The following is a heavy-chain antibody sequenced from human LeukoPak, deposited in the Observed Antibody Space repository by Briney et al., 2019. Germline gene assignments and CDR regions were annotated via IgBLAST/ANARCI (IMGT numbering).Heavy chain of an antibody. V-gene: IGHV4-34*01. D-gene: IGHD3-10*01. CDR3: ARGGEGLEKPYYYYYYYMDV. J-gene: IGHJ6*03. CDR1: GGSFSGYY. Sequence: SETLSLTCAVYGGSFSGYYWSWIRQPPGKGLEWIGEINHSGSTNYNPSLESRVTISVDTSKNQFSLKLSSVTAADTAVYYCARGGEGLEKPYYYYYYYMDVWGKGTTVTVSS. CDR2: INHSGST.